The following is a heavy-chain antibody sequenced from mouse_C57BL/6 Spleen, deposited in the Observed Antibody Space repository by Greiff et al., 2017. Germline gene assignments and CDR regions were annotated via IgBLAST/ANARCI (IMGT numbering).Heavy chain of an antibody. CDR1: GFSFNTYA. D-gene: IGHD1-3*01. V-gene: IGHV10-1*01. J-gene: IGHJ4*01. CDR2: IRSKSNNYAT. CDR3: VRLYKGY. Sequence: EVKVEESGGGLVQPKGSLKLSCAASGFSFNTYAMNWVRQAPGKGLEWVARIRSKSNNYATYYADSVKDRFTISRDDSESMLYLQMNNLKTEDTAMYYCVRLYKGYWGQGTSVTVSS.